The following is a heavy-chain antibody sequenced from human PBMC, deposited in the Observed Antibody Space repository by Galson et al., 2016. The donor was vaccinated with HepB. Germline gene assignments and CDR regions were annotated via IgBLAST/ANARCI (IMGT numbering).Heavy chain of an antibody. CDR3: AMGLCSSTSCFWDPYFDY. J-gene: IGHJ4*02. D-gene: IGHD2-2*01. Sequence: LSLTCTVSGGSISSGGYCWSWIRQHPGKGLEWIGSIYYSGSTYYNPSLKRRFTISVDTSKNQFSLKLSSVTAADTAVYYCAMGLCSSTSCFWDPYFDYWGQGTLVTVSA. CDR1: GGSISSGGYC. CDR2: IYYSGST. V-gene: IGHV4-31*03.